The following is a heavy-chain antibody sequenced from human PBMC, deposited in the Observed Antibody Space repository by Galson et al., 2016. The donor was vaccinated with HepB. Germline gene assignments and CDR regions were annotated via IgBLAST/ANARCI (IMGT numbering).Heavy chain of an antibody. CDR3: AKDKKAFGDCSGGSCYSGGMDV. CDR1: GFTFSSYG. CDR2: ISYDGSNK. V-gene: IGHV3-30*18. J-gene: IGHJ6*02. Sequence: SLRLSCAASGFTFSSYGMHWVRQAPGRGQEWVTVISYDGSNKYYGETVKGRFTVSRDNSKNTLFLQMNILRAEDTAVYYCAKDKKAFGDCSGGSCYSGGMDVWGQGTTVTVS. D-gene: IGHD2-15*01.